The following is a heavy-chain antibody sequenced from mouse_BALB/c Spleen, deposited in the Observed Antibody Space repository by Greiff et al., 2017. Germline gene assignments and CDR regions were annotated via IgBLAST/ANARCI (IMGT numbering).Heavy chain of an antibody. CDR2: ISSGGSYT. CDR3: ARNWDWFAY. Sequence: EVMLVESRGDLVKPGGSLKLSCAASGFTFSSYGMSWVRQTPDKRLEWVATISSGGSYTYYPDSVKGRFTISRDNAKNTLYLQMSSLKSEDTAMYYCARNWDWFAYWGQGTLVTVSA. CDR1: GFTFSSYG. J-gene: IGHJ3*01. D-gene: IGHD4-1*01. V-gene: IGHV5-6*01.